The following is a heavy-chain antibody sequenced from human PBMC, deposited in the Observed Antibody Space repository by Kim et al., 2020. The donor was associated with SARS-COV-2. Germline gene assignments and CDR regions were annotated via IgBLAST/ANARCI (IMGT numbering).Heavy chain of an antibody. Sequence: PSLKRRVTRSVDTSKNQFSLKLSSVTAADTAVYYCARDEGGPSGQADYWGQGTLVTVSS. V-gene: IGHV4-39*07. J-gene: IGHJ4*02. CDR3: ARDEGGPSGQADY. D-gene: IGHD3-3*01.